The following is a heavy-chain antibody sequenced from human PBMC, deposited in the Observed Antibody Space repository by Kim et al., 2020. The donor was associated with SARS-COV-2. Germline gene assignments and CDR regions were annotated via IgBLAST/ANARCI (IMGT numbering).Heavy chain of an antibody. CDR2: ISETGNNA. CDR3: AKEEWFSSTSAFDN. J-gene: IGHJ4*02. V-gene: IGHV3-30*18. CDR1: GFNFKTYG. D-gene: IGHD2-2*01. Sequence: GGSLRLSCVASGFNFKTYGMHWVRQAPGKGLEWVAVISETGNNAWYAESVKGRITVSRDNSKNTLYLQIDSLRVEDTAVYYCAKEEWFSSTSAFDNWGQG.